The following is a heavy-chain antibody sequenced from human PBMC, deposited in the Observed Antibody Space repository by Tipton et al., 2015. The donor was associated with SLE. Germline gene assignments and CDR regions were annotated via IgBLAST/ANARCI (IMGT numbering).Heavy chain of an antibody. Sequence: SLRLSCAASGFTFSSYWMSWVRQAPGKGLEWVANIKEDGSKIYYVDSVKGRFTISRDNAENSVYLQMNSLRVDDTAVYYCARKVGDYWGQGTPVTVSS. D-gene: IGHD1-26*01. CDR2: IKEDGSKI. CDR3: ARKVGDY. CDR1: GFTFSSYW. V-gene: IGHV3-7*01. J-gene: IGHJ4*02.